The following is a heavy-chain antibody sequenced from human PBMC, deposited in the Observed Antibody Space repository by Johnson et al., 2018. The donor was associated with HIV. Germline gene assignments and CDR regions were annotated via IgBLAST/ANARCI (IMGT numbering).Heavy chain of an antibody. CDR3: AKDLQQPKRGEHALAQDAFVI. CDR2: MKQDGSEK. V-gene: IGHV3-7*05. Sequence: EVQLVESGGGLVQPGGSLRLSCAASGFIFRGYWMSWFRQAPGKGLEWVAYMKQDGSEKQYVDSVRGRFTISRDNSKNTLYLQMNSLRAEDTAVDYCAKDLQQPKRGEHALAQDAFVIWGQGTMVTVSS. J-gene: IGHJ3*02. D-gene: IGHD6-13*01. CDR1: GFIFRGYW.